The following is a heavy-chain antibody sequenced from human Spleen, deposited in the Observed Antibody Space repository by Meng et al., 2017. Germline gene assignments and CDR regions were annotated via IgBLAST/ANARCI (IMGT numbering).Heavy chain of an antibody. CDR1: GYNFPDYY. CDR3: ARDEDISAAGKLFGDY. D-gene: IGHD6-25*01. V-gene: IGHV1-2*06. Sequence: QLWQPGGEVNKPGASVKVSCKPSGYNFPDYYIHWVRRAPGQGLEWMGRINPKSGDTHYAQKFQARVTMTGDTSISTAYMELSGLRSDDTAMYYCARDEDISAAGKLFGDYWGQGTLVTVSS. J-gene: IGHJ4*02. CDR2: INPKSGDT.